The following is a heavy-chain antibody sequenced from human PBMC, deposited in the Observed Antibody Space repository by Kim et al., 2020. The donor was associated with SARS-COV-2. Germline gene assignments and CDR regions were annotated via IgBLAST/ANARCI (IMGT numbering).Heavy chain of an antibody. V-gene: IGHV3-64D*06. CDR2: GST. J-gene: IGHJ4*02. CDR3: VSRSRTFDY. Sequence: GSTYYADSVKGRFTISRDNSKNTLYLQMSSLRAEDTAVYYCVSRSRTFDYWGQGTLVTVSS.